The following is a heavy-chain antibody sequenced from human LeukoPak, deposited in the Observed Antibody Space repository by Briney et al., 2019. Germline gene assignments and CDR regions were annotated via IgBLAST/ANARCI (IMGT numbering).Heavy chain of an antibody. Sequence: PGGSLRLSCAASGFXXSXXXXXXVXXXPXKXXEWVSFIFSSGSIIYFADSVKGRFTISRDNAKNSLYLQMNSLRAEDTAVYYCARADNRFFDSWGQGTLVTVSS. CDR3: ARADNRFFDS. J-gene: IGHJ4*02. V-gene: IGHV3-48*03. CDR1: GFXXSXXX. CDR2: IFSSGSII. D-gene: IGHD2/OR15-2a*01.